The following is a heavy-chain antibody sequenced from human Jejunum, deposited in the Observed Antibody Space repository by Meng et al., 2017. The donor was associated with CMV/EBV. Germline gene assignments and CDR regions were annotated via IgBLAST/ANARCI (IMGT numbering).Heavy chain of an antibody. CDR3: AKEPLGYCSSTSCYRGGYFDY. CDR2: ISGSGGST. D-gene: IGHD2-2*01. Sequence: AMSGVRQAPGKGLEWASAISGSGGSTYYADSVKGRFTISRDNSKNTLYLQMNSLRAEDTAVYYCAKEPLGYCSSTSCYRGGYFDYWGQGTLVTVSS. V-gene: IGHV3-23*01. CDR1: A. J-gene: IGHJ4*02.